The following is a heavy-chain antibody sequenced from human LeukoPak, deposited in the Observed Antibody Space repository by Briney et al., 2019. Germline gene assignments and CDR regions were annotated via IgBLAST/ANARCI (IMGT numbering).Heavy chain of an antibody. CDR2: ISVYNGNT. CDR1: GYTFTTYG. Sequence: ASVKVSCKASGYTFTTYGISWVRQAPGQGLEWMGWISVYNGNTDYAQNLQGRVTITTDTSTSTAYMELWSLRSDDTAVYYCARDPRIVAGLGFDIWGQGTMVTVSS. J-gene: IGHJ3*02. V-gene: IGHV1-18*04. CDR3: ARDPRIVAGLGFDI. D-gene: IGHD6-13*01.